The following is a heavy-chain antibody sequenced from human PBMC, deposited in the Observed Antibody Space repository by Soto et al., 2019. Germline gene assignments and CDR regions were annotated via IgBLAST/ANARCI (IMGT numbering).Heavy chain of an antibody. CDR3: ARGRRIAVAGRYYYYGMDV. V-gene: IGHV4-34*01. CDR2: INHSGST. Sequence: PSETLSLTCAVYGGSFSGYYWSWIRQPPGKGLEWIGEINHSGSTNYNPSLKSRVTISVDTSKNQFSLKLSSVTAADTAVYYCARGRRIAVAGRYYYYGMDVWGQGTTVTVSS. J-gene: IGHJ6*02. CDR1: GGSFSGYY. D-gene: IGHD6-19*01.